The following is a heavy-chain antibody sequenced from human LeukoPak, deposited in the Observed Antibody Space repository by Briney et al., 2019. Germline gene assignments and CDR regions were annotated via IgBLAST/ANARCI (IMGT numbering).Heavy chain of an antibody. V-gene: IGHV3-30*02. Sequence: GGSLRLSCAASGFTFSSYGMHWVRQAPGKGLEWVSFIRYDGSNKYYADSVKGRFTISRDNSKNTLYLQMNSLRAEDTAVYYCARGPAYYYGSGYWFDPWGQGTLVTVSS. CDR1: GFTFSSYG. J-gene: IGHJ5*02. CDR2: IRYDGSNK. CDR3: ARGPAYYYGSGYWFDP. D-gene: IGHD3-10*01.